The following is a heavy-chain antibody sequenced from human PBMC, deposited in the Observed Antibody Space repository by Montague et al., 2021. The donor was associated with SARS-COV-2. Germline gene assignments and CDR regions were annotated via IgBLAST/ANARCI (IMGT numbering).Heavy chain of an antibody. V-gene: IGHV6-1*01. D-gene: IGHD2/OR15-2a*01. Sequence: TDYAVSVKSRITISPDTSKNQFSLHLNSVTPADTAVYYCARGCNDAFDIWSQGTMVTVSS. CDR2: T. CDR3: ARGCNDAFDI. J-gene: IGHJ3*02.